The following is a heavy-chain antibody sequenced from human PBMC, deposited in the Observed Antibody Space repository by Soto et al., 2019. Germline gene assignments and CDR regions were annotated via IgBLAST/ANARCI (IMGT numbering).Heavy chain of an antibody. CDR2: VYYSGST. CDR3: TRTRMIESWIDY. Sequence: SETLSLTCDVSGDSISTYYWSWIRQPPGKGLEWIGYVYYSGSTLYNPSLESRVTLSIDMSKKQVSLKLNSVIAADTAVYYCTRTRMIESWIDYWGHGTLVTVSS. J-gene: IGHJ4*01. V-gene: IGHV4-59*01. D-gene: IGHD2-21*01. CDR1: GDSISTYY.